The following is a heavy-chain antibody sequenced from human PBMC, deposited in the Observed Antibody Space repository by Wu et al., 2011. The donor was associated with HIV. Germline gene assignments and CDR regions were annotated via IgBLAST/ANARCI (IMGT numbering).Heavy chain of an antibody. CDR1: RHLQQLC. CDR2: IIPIFGTA. D-gene: IGHD2-15*01. V-gene: IGHV1-69*05. Sequence: QVQAGAGLGREVKKPGSVGEGLLQGFWRHLQQLCYQLGATGPGQGLEWMGGIIPIFGTANYAQKFQGRVTITTDESTSTAYMELSSLRSEDTAVYYCARCLLATNPSEEPPIVVVVAATPVYYYYYGMDVWGQGTTVTVSS. J-gene: IGHJ6*02. CDR3: ARCLLATNPSEEPPIVVVVAATPVYYYYYGMDV.